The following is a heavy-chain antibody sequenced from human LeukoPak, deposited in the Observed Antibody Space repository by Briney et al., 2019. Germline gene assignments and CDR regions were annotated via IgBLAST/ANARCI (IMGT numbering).Heavy chain of an antibody. J-gene: IGHJ5*02. D-gene: IGHD6-13*01. Sequence: GGSLRLSCAASGFTFSSYAMHWVRQAPGKGLEWVAVISYDGSNKYYADSVKGRFTISRDNAKNSLYLQMNSLRAEDTAVYYCAKLESAAAVPNWFDPWGQGTLVTVSS. V-gene: IGHV3-30-3*02. CDR2: ISYDGSNK. CDR1: GFTFSSYA. CDR3: AKLESAAAVPNWFDP.